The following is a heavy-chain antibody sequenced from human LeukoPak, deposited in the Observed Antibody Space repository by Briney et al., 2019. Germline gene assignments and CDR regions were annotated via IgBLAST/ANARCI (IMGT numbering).Heavy chain of an antibody. Sequence: SGGSLRLSCAASGFTFSSYSMNWVRQAPGKGLEWVSSISSSSSYIYYADSVKGRFTISRDNAKNSLYLQMNSLRAEDTAVYYCAREDIAVAGTSAFDIWGQGTMVTASS. D-gene: IGHD6-19*01. CDR1: GFTFSSYS. J-gene: IGHJ3*02. CDR2: ISSSSSYI. CDR3: AREDIAVAGTSAFDI. V-gene: IGHV3-21*01.